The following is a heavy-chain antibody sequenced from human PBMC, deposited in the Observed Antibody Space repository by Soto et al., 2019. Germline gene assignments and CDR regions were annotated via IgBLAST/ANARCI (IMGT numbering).Heavy chain of an antibody. CDR2: ISSSGSTI. D-gene: IGHD2-15*01. CDR1: GFTFSDYY. J-gene: IGHJ3*02. Sequence: QVQLVESGGGLVKPGGSLRLSCAASGFTFSDYYMSWIRQAPGKGLEWVSYISSSGSTIYYADSVKGRFTISRDNAKNSLYRQMNSLRAEDTAVYYCARDYCSGGSCYPVGDAFDIWGEGTMVTVSS. CDR3: ARDYCSGGSCYPVGDAFDI. V-gene: IGHV3-11*04.